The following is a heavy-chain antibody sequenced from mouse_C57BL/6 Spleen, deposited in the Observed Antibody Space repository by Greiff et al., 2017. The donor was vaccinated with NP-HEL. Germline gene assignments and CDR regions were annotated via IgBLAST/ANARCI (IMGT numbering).Heavy chain of an antibody. Sequence: LVESGAELVKPGASVKISCKASGYAFSSYWMNWVKQRPGKGLEWIGQIYPGDGDTNYNGKFKGKATLTADKSSSTADMQLSSLTSEDSAVYFCARYGDDAMDYWGQGTSVTVSS. V-gene: IGHV1-80*01. CDR2: IYPGDGDT. D-gene: IGHD1-1*01. CDR1: GYAFSSYW. CDR3: ARYGDDAMDY. J-gene: IGHJ4*01.